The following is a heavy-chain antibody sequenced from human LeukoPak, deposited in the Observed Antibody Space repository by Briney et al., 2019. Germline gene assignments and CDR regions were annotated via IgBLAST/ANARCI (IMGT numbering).Heavy chain of an antibody. D-gene: IGHD3-22*01. J-gene: IGHJ3*02. Sequence: KPGGSLRLSCVASGFTFSDYYMSWIRQAPGKGLEWVSHISSRGTITYYADSVKGRFTISRDNAKNSLCLQMNSLRAEDTAVYYCARTAYYYDSSGYDDAFDIWGQGTMVTVSS. CDR2: ISSRGTIT. V-gene: IGHV3-11*01. CDR3: ARTAYYYDSSGYDDAFDI. CDR1: GFTFSDYY.